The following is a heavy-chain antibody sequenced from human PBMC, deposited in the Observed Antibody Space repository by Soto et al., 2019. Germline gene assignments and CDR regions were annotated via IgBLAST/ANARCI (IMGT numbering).Heavy chain of an antibody. V-gene: IGHV4-34*01. CDR3: ARGKFGFTYYYYYHLDV. J-gene: IGHJ6*03. Sequence: WTWIRQPPGKGLEWIGEINLSGSTSHNSSLKSRVTISIDTSKNQFSLNLSSLTAADTAVYYCARGKFGFTYYYYYHLDVWGKGTTVTVSS. CDR2: INLSGST. D-gene: IGHD3-16*01.